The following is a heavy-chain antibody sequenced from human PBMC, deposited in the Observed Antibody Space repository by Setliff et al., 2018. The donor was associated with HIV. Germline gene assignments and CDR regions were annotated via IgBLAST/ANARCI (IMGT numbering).Heavy chain of an antibody. CDR2: TSYSGST. CDR1: GASISSSPYY. CDR3: ATLNFPLNWFDP. J-gene: IGHJ5*02. V-gene: IGHV4-39*01. Sequence: NPSETLSLTCSVSGASISSSPYYWAWIRQPPGKGLEWIATTSYSGSTHYNLALMSRVTISMDTSRNQFSVKLSSVTAADTAIYYCATLNFPLNWFDPWGQGTPVTVSS.